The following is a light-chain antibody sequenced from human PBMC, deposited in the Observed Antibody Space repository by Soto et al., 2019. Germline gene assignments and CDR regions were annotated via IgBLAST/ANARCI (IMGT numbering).Light chain of an antibody. CDR3: LQHYSWPWT. CDR2: RIF. J-gene: IGKJ1*01. V-gene: IGKV3-15*01. CDR1: QSVSGY. Sequence: EIVMTQSPGTVSLFPGETVTISCRASQSVSGYLAWFHQKPGQAPRLVLLRIFTRAIGVPARFSGSGSETEFTLTISGLQSEDSGVYYCLQHYSWPWTFGQGTKVDIK.